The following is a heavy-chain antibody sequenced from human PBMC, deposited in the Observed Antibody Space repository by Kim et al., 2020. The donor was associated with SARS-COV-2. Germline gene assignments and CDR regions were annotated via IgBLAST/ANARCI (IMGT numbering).Heavy chain of an antibody. Sequence: PSLKSRVTISVDTSKNQFSLKLSSVTAADTAGYYCARSFKTTVTTHAFDIWGQGTMVTVSS. V-gene: IGHV4-39*01. CDR3: ARSFKTTVTTHAFDI. J-gene: IGHJ3*02. D-gene: IGHD4-17*01.